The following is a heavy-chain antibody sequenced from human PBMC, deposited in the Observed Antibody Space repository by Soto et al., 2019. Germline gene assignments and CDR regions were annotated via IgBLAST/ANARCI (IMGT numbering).Heavy chain of an antibody. CDR2: ISGSSDTI. Sequence: EVQLVESGGGLVQPGGSLRLSCAASGFTLSSYNMNWVRQAPGKGLEWVSYISGSSDTIYYADSVKGRFTISRDNDKNSLSLQMDSLRDEDTAVYYCARDHGGSTWFVGIYYYFGVDVWGQGTTVTVSS. V-gene: IGHV3-48*02. D-gene: IGHD6-13*01. CDR3: ARDHGGSTWFVGIYYYFGVDV. J-gene: IGHJ6*02. CDR1: GFTLSSYN.